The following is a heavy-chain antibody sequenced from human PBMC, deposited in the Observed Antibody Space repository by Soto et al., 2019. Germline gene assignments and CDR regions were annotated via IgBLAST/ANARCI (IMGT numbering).Heavy chain of an antibody. CDR2: NYYSGST. CDR3: ARVGPDFNFDY. J-gene: IGHJ4*02. Sequence: QVQLQESGPGLVKPSETLSLTCTVSGGSISSYYWSWIRQPPGKGLEWIGYNYYSGSTNYNPSLKSRVTISVDTSKNQFSLKLSSVTAADTAVYYCARVGPDFNFDYWGQGTLVTVSS. V-gene: IGHV4-59*01. D-gene: IGHD3-3*01. CDR1: GGSISSYY.